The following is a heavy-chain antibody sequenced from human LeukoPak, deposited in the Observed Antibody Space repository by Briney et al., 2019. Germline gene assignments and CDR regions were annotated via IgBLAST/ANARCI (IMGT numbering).Heavy chain of an antibody. CDR3: ARAGPYGSGSYYDY. D-gene: IGHD3-10*01. CDR2: ISYSGST. Sequence: PXETLSLTCIVSGGSISTYYWSWIRQPPGKGLEWIGYISYSGSTNYNPSLKSRVTISVDTSKTQFSLKLSSVTAADTAVYYCARAGPYGSGSYYDYWGQGTLVTVSS. J-gene: IGHJ4*02. CDR1: GGSISTYY. V-gene: IGHV4-59*01.